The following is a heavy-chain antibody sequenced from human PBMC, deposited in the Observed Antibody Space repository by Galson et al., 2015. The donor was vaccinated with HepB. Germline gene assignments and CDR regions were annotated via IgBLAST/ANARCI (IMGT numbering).Heavy chain of an antibody. D-gene: IGHD3-22*01. J-gene: IGHJ4*02. V-gene: IGHV3-15*01. CDR1: GFTFSSAW. Sequence: SLRLSCAASGFTFSSAWMSWVRQAPGKGLEWVGRIKSKTDGGTTDYAAPVKGRFTISRDDSKNTLYLQMNSLKTEDTAVYYCTTRYYYDSSGYYPDFDYWGQGTLVTVSS. CDR2: IKSKTDGGTT. CDR3: TTRYYYDSSGYYPDFDY.